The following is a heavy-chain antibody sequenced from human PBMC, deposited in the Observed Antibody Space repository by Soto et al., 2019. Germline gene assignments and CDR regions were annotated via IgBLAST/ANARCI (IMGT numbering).Heavy chain of an antibody. D-gene: IGHD6-13*01. CDR2: ISGSDGST. CDR3: ARRSSSWYFDY. V-gene: IGHV3-23*01. Sequence: EVQVLESGGGLVQPGGSLRLSCAASGFTFSSYAINWVRQAPGKGLEWVSVISGSDGSTYYADSVKGRFTISRDNSKNTLNLQMNSLRAEDTAVYYCARRSSSWYFDYGGQGTLVTVSS. CDR1: GFTFSSYA. J-gene: IGHJ4*02.